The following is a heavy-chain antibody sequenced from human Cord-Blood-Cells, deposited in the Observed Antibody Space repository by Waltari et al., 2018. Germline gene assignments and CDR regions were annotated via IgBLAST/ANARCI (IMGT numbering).Heavy chain of an antibody. J-gene: IGHJ4*02. D-gene: IGHD3-3*01. CDR2: INAGNGNT. V-gene: IGHV1-3*01. CDR1: GYTFTSYA. CDR3: ARDRFGGSGYYDY. Sequence: QVQLVQSGAEVKKPGASVKVSCRASGYTFTSYAMHWVLQAPGQRLEWMGWINAGNGNTKYSQTFQGRVTITRDTSASTAYMELSSLRSEDTAVYYCARDRFGGSGYYDYWGQGTLVTVSS.